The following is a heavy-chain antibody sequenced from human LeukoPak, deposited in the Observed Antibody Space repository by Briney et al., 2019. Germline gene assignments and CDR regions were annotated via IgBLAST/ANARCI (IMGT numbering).Heavy chain of an antibody. Sequence: GGSLRLSCAASGFTFSNYWMSWVRQTPGKGLEWVANIKQDGSEKYYVDSVKGRFTISRDNAKNSLYLQMNSLRAEDTAIYYCARGCCLLEYWGQGTLVTVSS. V-gene: IGHV3-7*05. CDR1: GFTFSNYW. J-gene: IGHJ4*02. D-gene: IGHD5/OR15-5a*01. CDR3: ARGCCLLEY. CDR2: IKQDGSEK.